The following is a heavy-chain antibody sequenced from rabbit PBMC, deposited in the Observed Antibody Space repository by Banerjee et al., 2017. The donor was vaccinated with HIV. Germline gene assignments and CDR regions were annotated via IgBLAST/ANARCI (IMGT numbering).Heavy chain of an antibody. CDR2: IGAGST. CDR1: GFSFSSNYW. Sequence: LEESGGGLVQPEGSLTLTCTASGFSFSSNYWLCWVRQAPGKGLEWIACIGAGSTYYATWAKGRFTISKTSSTTVTLQMTSLTAADTATYFCARDPYAGSSYSNGMDLWGPGTLVTVS. CDR3: ARDPYAGSSYSNGMDL. J-gene: IGHJ6*01. V-gene: IGHV1S45*01. D-gene: IGHD8-1*01.